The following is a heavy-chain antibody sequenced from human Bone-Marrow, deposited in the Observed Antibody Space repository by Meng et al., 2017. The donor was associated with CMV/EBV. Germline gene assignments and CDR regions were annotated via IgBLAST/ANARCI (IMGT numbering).Heavy chain of an antibody. D-gene: IGHD2-2*01. J-gene: IGHJ6*02. CDR1: GFTFSDYY. CDR3: ARDTKQEYCSSTSCYKDDGMDV. Sequence: SLKISFAASGFTFSDYYMNWVRQAPGRGLEWVSGISWNSGSIGYADSVKGRFTISRDNAKNSLYLQMNSLRAEDTALYYCARDTKQEYCSSTSCYKDDGMDVWGQGTMVTVSS. V-gene: IGHV3-9*01. CDR2: ISWNSGSI.